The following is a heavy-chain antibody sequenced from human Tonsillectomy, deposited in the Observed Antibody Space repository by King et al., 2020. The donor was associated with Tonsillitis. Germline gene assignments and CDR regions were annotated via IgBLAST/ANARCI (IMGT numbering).Heavy chain of an antibody. V-gene: IGHV3-53*04. CDR2: IDTSGTT. J-gene: IGHJ4*01. CDR3: ARGPNFDS. Sequence: VQLVESGGGLVQPGGSLRLSCIVSGISVSGNVMSWVRQAPGKGLEWVSLIDTSGTTSYADSVKGRFTISRHTSNNTVYLQMNSLSPEDTAVYFCARGPNFDSWGQEPGSPSPQ. CDR1: GISVSGNV.